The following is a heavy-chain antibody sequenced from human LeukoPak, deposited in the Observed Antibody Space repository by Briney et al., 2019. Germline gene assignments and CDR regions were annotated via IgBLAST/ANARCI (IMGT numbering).Heavy chain of an antibody. CDR1: GFTFSS. CDR3: ARADYVWGSYRLFDY. D-gene: IGHD3-16*02. Sequence: GGSLRLSCAASGFTFSSMNWVRPAPGKGLEWVSSISSSSSYIYYADSLKGRFTISRENAKNSLYLQMNSLRAEDTAVYYCARADYVWGSYRLFDYWGQGTLVTVSS. CDR2: ISSSSSYI. V-gene: IGHV3-21*01. J-gene: IGHJ4*02.